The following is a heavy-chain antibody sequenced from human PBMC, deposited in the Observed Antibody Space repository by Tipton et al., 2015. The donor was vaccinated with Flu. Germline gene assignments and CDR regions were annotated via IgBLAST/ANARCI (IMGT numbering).Heavy chain of an antibody. CDR3: ARTYYYDSSGSPWFDP. CDR2: IFYNGST. Sequence: TLSLTCSVSGDSITTYYWSWIRQPPGQGLEWIGYIFYNGSTNYNPSLKSRVTISVDTSKNQFSLELSSVTAADTAVYYCARTYYYDSSGSPWFDPWGQGTLVTVSS. J-gene: IGHJ5*02. CDR1: GDSITTYY. D-gene: IGHD3-22*01. V-gene: IGHV4-59*12.